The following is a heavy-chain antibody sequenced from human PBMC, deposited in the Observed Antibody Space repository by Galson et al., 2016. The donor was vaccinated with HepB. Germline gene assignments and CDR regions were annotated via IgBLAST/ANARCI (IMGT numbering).Heavy chain of an antibody. CDR3: ARDLGVRGYGREPRDAYDL. CDR2: VWFDGYTK. CDR1: GFTFSSYG. D-gene: IGHD3-10*01. V-gene: IGHV3-33*01. J-gene: IGHJ3*01. Sequence: SLRLSCAASGFTFSSYGMHWVRQAPGKGLEWVAVVWFDGYTKFYADSVRGRFTVSRDSSRDTVDLQMNNLRAEDTAMYFCARDLGVRGYGREPRDAYDLWGQGTMVSVSS.